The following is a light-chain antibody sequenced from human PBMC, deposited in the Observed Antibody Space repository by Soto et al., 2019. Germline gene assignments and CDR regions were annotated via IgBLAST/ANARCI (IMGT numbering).Light chain of an antibody. Sequence: DIQMTQSPSTVSGSVGDRVTITYRASQTISSWLAWYQQKPGKAPKLLIYKASTLKSGVPSRFSGSGSGTEFTLTISSLQPDDFATYYCQHYNSYSEAFGQGTKV. V-gene: IGKV1-5*03. J-gene: IGKJ1*01. CDR1: QTISSW. CDR2: KAS. CDR3: QHYNSYSEA.